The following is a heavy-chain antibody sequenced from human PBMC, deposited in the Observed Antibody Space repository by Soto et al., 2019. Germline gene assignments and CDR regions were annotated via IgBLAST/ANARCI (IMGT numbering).Heavy chain of an antibody. CDR1: GGSFSGYY. D-gene: IGHD2-8*02. CDR2: INHSGST. CDR3: ARDKITGLFDY. J-gene: IGHJ4*02. Sequence: QVQLQQWGAGLLKPSEILSLTCAVYGGSFSGYYWTWIRQPPGTGLEWIGEINHSGSTNYNPSLKSRVTISVDTSKNQLSLKLTSVTAADTAVYYCARDKITGLFDYWGQGTLVTVSA. V-gene: IGHV4-34*01.